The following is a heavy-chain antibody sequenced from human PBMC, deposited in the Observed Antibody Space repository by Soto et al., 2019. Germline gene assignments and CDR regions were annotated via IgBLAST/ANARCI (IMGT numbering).Heavy chain of an antibody. CDR1: GFTFSSYW. CDR2: IKQDGSEK. J-gene: IGHJ6*02. Sequence: GGSLRLSCAASGFTFSSYWMSWVRQAPGKGLEWVANIKQDGSEKYYVDSVKGRFTISRDNAKNSLYLQMNSLRAEDTAVYYCAKDLYDSSGYYLDYYYYGMDVWGQGTTVTVSS. V-gene: IGHV3-7*01. CDR3: AKDLYDSSGYYLDYYYYGMDV. D-gene: IGHD3-22*01.